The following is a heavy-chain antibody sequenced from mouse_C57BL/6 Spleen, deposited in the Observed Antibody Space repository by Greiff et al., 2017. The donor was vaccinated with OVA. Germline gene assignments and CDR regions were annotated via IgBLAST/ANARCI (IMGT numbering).Heavy chain of an antibody. V-gene: IGHV1-15*01. CDR2: IDPETGGT. Sequence: QVQLQQSGAVLVRPGASVTLSCKASGYTFTDYDMHWVKQTPVHGLEWIGAIDPETGGTAYNQKFKGKAILTADKSYSTAYMELRSLTSEDSAVYYCARGHDGYFDYWGKGTTLTVSS. D-gene: IGHD2-3*01. J-gene: IGHJ2*01. CDR3: ARGHDGYFDY. CDR1: GYTFTDYD.